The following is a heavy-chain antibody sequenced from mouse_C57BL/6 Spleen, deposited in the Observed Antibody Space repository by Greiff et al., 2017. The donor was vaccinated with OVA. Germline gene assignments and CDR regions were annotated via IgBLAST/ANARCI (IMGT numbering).Heavy chain of an antibody. J-gene: IGHJ4*01. V-gene: IGHV1-54*01. CDR2: INPGSGGT. CDR3: ARYSEGYDYYAMDY. D-gene: IGHD2-2*01. Sequence: QVQLQQSGAELVRPGTSVKVSCKASGFAFTNYLIEWVKQRPGQGLEWIGVINPGSGGTNYNEKSKGKATLTADKSSSTAYLQLSGLTSEDSAIYFCARYSEGYDYYAMDYWGQGTSVTVSS. CDR1: GFAFTNYL.